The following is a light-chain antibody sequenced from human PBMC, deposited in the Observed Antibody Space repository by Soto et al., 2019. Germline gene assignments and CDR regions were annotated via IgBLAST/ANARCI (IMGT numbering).Light chain of an antibody. J-gene: IGLJ2*01. V-gene: IGLV2-14*01. Sequence: QSALTQPASVSGSPGQSITISCTGTSSDVGAYNYVSWYQQHPGKAPKLMIFEGSDRPSGVSNRFSGSKSGNTASLTISGLQADDEADYYCGSYTSSNTLVFGGGTKLTVL. CDR2: EGS. CDR3: GSYTSSNTLV. CDR1: SSDVGAYNY.